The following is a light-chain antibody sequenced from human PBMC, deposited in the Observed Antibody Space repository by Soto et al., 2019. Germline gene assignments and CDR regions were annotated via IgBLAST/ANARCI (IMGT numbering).Light chain of an antibody. CDR3: QHYTSSSQT. CDR2: RAS. Sequence: PSTXSSDTGDRVTITSRASQGIGSWLAWYQQKAGQAPKVLIYRASNLESGVPSRFSGSGSVTEFTLTISSLQPDDFATYYCQHYTSSSQTFGQGTKVDIK. J-gene: IGKJ1*01. CDR1: QGIGSW. V-gene: IGKV1-5*03.